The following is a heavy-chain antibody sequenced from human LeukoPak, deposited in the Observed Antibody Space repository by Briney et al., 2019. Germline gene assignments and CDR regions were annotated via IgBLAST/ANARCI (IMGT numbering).Heavy chain of an antibody. V-gene: IGHV1-2*02. CDR2: IDPNNGDT. Sequence: ASLKVSCKASAYTFTGYYLHWVRQAPRQGLQWMGWIDPNNGDTEYAQKCQGRVTMTRDRSISTAYMELGRLTSDDTAVYYCARRSRNGLDAFDIWGQGRMVTVSS. J-gene: IGHJ3*02. D-gene: IGHD1-14*01. CDR1: AYTFTGYY. CDR3: ARRSRNGLDAFDI.